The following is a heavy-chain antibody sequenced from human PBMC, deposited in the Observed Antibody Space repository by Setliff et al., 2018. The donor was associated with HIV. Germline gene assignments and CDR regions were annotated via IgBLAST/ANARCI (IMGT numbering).Heavy chain of an antibody. J-gene: IGHJ4*02. CDR2: INAGDDNT. CDR3: ARGSCSGCYLSDY. D-gene: IGHD6-19*01. Sequence: ASVKVSCKTFGYTFSTNAIHWVRQAPGQRLEWMGYINAGDDNTRYSERFQGRVTITRDTSANTAYMELSSLRSEDTAVYYCARGSCSGCYLSDYWGLGTLVTVSS. V-gene: IGHV1-3*01. CDR1: GYTFSTNA.